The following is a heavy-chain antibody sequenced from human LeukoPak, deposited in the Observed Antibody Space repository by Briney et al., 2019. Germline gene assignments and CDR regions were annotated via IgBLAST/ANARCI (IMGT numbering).Heavy chain of an antibody. CDR3: ARDQYYDSKGWFDP. V-gene: IGHV1-2*02. Sequence: ASVKASCKASGYTFTGYYMHWVRQAPGQGLEWRGWINPNSGGTNCAQKFQGRVTMTRDTSISTAYMDLSRLRSDDTAVYYCARDQYYDSKGWFDPWGQGNLVTVSS. J-gene: IGHJ5*02. CDR2: INPNSGGT. D-gene: IGHD3-22*01. CDR1: GYTFTGYY.